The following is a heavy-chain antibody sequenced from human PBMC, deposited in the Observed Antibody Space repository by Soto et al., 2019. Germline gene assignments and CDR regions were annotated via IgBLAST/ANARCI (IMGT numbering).Heavy chain of an antibody. D-gene: IGHD6-19*01. V-gene: IGHV4-39*01. CDR1: GGSISRGSFY. Sequence: QLQLQESGPGLVKPSETLSLTCTVSGGSISRGSFYWGWIRQPPGKGLEWIGSIYYTRNTYYNPSLKSRVTISVDSSKNQFSLKLSSVTAADTAVYYCARHWEQWLGYIDYWGQGTRVAVPS. J-gene: IGHJ4*02. CDR3: ARHWEQWLGYIDY. CDR2: IYYTRNT.